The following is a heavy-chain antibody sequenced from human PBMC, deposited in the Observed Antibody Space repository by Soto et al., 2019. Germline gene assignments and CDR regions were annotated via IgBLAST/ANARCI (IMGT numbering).Heavy chain of an antibody. CDR3: ARAFPPRDYDFWSGYYSNFGF. J-gene: IGHJ4*02. CDR2: INPSGGST. D-gene: IGHD3-3*01. V-gene: IGHV1-46*01. Sequence: QVQLVQSGAEVKKPGASVKVSCKASGYTFTSYYMHWVRQAPGQGLEWMGIINPSGGSTSYAQKFQGRVTMTRDTSTSTVYMELSSLRSEDTAVYYCARAFPPRDYDFWSGYYSNFGFWGQGTLVTVSS. CDR1: GYTFTSYY.